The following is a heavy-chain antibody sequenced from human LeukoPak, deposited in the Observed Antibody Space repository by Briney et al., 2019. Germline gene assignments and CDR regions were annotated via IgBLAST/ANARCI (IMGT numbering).Heavy chain of an antibody. CDR3: TRDLCSSTSCPDY. CDR1: GFTFGDYT. CDR2: IRSKAYGGTT. J-gene: IGHJ4*02. V-gene: IGHV3-49*04. D-gene: IGHD2-2*01. Sequence: GGSLRLSCTASGFTFGDYTMNWVRQAPGKGLEWVGFIRSKAYGGTTEYAASVKGRFIISRDDSKSIAYLQMNSLKTEDTAVYYCTRDLCSSTSCPDYWGQGTLVTVSS.